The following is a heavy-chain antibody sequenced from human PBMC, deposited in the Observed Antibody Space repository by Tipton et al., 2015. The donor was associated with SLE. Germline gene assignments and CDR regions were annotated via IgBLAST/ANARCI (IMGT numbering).Heavy chain of an antibody. CDR1: GFTFSIYE. V-gene: IGHV3-48*03. Sequence: SLRLSCAASGFTFSIYEMNWVRQAPGKGLEWVSYISGSGDSRYYADSVKGRFTISRDNAKNSLYLQMNSLTSEDTAVYYCARDGADWGGDAFDIWGRGTKVTVSS. CDR3: ARDGADWGGDAFDI. J-gene: IGHJ3*02. D-gene: IGHD7-27*01. CDR2: ISGSGDSR.